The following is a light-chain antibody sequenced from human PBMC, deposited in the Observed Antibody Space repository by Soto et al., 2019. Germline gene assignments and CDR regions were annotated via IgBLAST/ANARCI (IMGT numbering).Light chain of an antibody. Sequence: EIVLTQSPGTLSLSPGERAILSCRASQSINNRYLAWYQQKPGQAPRLLIYGASSRATGIPDRFIGSGSGTDFTLTISRLELEDFAVYYCQQFGSSPGFTFGPGTKVDIK. J-gene: IGKJ3*01. V-gene: IGKV3-20*01. CDR3: QQFGSSPGFT. CDR2: GAS. CDR1: QSINNRY.